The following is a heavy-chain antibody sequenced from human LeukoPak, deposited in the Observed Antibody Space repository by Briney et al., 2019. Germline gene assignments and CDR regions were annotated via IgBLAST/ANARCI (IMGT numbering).Heavy chain of an antibody. CDR2: IKQDGGET. CDR1: GFPFSSYW. Sequence: PGGSLRLSCAASGFPFSSYWMAWVRQAPGKGLEWVASIKQDGGETFYVDSVKGRFTISRDNAKNSRYLQMNSLRAEDTAVYYCTREDHSNYNYWGQGTLVTVSS. CDR3: TREDHSNYNY. D-gene: IGHD4-11*01. V-gene: IGHV3-7*01. J-gene: IGHJ4*02.